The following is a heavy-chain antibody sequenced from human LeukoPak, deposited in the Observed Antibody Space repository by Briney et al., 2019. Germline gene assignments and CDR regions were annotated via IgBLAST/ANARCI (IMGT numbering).Heavy chain of an antibody. Sequence: NPGGSLRLSCAASGFTFRTYWMHWVRHAPGKGLMWVSRINTEGSSTSYADSVKGRFTISRDNAKNTLYLQMNSLRAEDTAVYYCARDSSSVSDYWGQGTLVTVSS. CDR2: INTEGSST. D-gene: IGHD4-11*01. CDR3: ARDSSSVSDY. J-gene: IGHJ4*02. CDR1: GFTFRTYW. V-gene: IGHV3-74*01.